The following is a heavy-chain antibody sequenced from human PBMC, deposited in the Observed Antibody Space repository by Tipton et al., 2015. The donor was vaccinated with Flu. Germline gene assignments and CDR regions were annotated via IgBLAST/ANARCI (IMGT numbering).Heavy chain of an antibody. D-gene: IGHD3-16*01. CDR2: IYYTGYP. J-gene: IGHJ5*01. Sequence: TLSLTCAVYGGSFSGYYWSWIRQPPGRGLEWVGSIYYTGYPYHNPSLKSRLAMSIDTSEKQFSLRLSSMTAADTGIYYCAKVKFGWVESWAQGSLLTVSS. CDR1: GGSFSGYY. CDR3: AKVKFGWVES. V-gene: IGHV4-34*10.